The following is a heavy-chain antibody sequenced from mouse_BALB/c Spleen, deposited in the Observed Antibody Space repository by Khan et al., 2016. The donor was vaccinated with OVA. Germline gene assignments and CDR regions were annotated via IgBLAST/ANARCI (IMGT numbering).Heavy chain of an antibody. CDR1: GFTFSSYA. CDR3: TRLVDY. J-gene: IGHJ4*01. V-gene: IGHV5-6-5*01. CDR2: ISSGGNT. Sequence: EVELVESGGGLVKPGGSLKLSCAASGFTFSSYAVSWVRQTPEKRLEWVAYISSGGNTFYPASAKGRCTISSNDARNILYLQMSSLRSEDTAMYYCTRLVDYWGQGTLVTVSS.